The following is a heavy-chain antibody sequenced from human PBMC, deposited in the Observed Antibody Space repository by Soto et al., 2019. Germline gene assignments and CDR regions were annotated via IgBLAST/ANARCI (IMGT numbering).Heavy chain of an antibody. D-gene: IGHD6-13*01. V-gene: IGHV4-34*01. CDR1: GGSFSGYY. CDR3: ARGGLWGSSWYWFDP. CDR2: INHSGST. J-gene: IGHJ5*02. Sequence: SETLSLTCAVYGGSFSGYYWSWIRQPPGKGLEWIGEINHSGSTNYNPSLKSRVTISVDTSKNQFSLKLSSVTAADTAVYYCARGGLWGSSWYWFDPWGQGTLVTVSS.